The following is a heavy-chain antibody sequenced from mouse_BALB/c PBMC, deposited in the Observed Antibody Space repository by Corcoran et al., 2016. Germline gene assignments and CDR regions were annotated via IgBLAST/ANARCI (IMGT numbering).Heavy chain of an antibody. J-gene: IGHJ3*01. V-gene: IGHV14-3*02. CDR3: ADITTATS. Sequence: EVQLQQSGAELVKPGASVKLSCTASGFNIKDTYMHWVKQRPEQGLEWIGRIDPANDNTKYDPKFQGKATITADTSSNTAYLQLSSLTSEDTAVYYCADITTATSWGQGTLVTVSA. D-gene: IGHD1-2*01. CDR2: IDPANDNT. CDR1: GFNIKDTY.